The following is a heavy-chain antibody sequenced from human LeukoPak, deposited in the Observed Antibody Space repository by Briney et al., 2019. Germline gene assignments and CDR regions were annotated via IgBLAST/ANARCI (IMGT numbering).Heavy chain of an antibody. Sequence: GGSLRLSCTASGFTFGDYAMSGVRQAPGKGLEWVSSISSSSSYIYYGDSVKGRFTISRDNAKNSLYLQMNSLRVEDTAVYYCARGNYYDSSTYYRAFDIWGQGTMVTVSS. V-gene: IGHV3-21*01. CDR2: ISSSSSYI. D-gene: IGHD3-22*01. CDR1: GFTFGDYA. J-gene: IGHJ3*02. CDR3: ARGNYYDSSTYYRAFDI.